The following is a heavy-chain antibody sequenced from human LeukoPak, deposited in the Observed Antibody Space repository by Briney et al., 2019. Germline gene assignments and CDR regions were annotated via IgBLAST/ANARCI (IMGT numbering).Heavy chain of an antibody. CDR3: ASARGYSYGPKGYYFDY. CDR2: IIPIFGTA. V-gene: IGHV1-69*13. D-gene: IGHD5-18*01. J-gene: IGHJ4*02. Sequence: GASVKVSCKASGYTFTSYAISWVRQAPGQGLEWMGGIIPIFGTANYAQKFQGRVTITADESTSTAYMELSSLRSEDTAVYYCASARGYSYGPKGYYFDYWGQGTLVTVSS. CDR1: GYTFTSYA.